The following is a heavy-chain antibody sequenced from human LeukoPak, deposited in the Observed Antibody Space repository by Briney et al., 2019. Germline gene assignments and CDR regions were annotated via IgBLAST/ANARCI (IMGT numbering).Heavy chain of an antibody. V-gene: IGHV1-18*01. D-gene: IGHD6-19*01. Sequence: ASVKVSCKASGYTFTSYGISLVRQAPGQGLEWMGWISAYNGNTNYAQKFQGRVTMTRDTSISTAYMELSRLRSDDTAVYYCARIGAVNPFGYWGQGTLVTVSS. CDR1: GYTFTSYG. CDR2: ISAYNGNT. J-gene: IGHJ4*02. CDR3: ARIGAVNPFGY.